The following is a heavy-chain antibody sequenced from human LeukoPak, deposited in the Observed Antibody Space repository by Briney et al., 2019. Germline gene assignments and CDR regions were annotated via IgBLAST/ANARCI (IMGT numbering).Heavy chain of an antibody. CDR3: ARDLATYYYDSSGYYPYNWFDP. CDR2: INPNSGDT. V-gene: IGHV1-2*02. D-gene: IGHD3-22*01. CDR1: GYTFTGYY. J-gene: IGHJ5*02. Sequence: GASVKVSCKASGYTFTGYYMHWVGQAPAQGLAWMGWINPNSGDTNYPQNFQGRVTMSRDTSISTAYMELSRLRSDDTAVYYCARDLATYYYDSSGYYPYNWFDPWGQGTLVTVSS.